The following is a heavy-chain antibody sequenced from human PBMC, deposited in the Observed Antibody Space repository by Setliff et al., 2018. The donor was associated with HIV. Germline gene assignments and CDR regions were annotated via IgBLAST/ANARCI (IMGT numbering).Heavy chain of an antibody. J-gene: IGHJ4*02. V-gene: IGHV3-33*08. CDR1: DDSVSTFY. CDR3: ATLARFAPDY. Sequence: LSLTCTVSDDSVSTFYWNWVRQSPAKGLEWVALIWIDGNRKEYADSVKGRFTISRDNSKNTVYLQMSTLRAEDTAIYSCATLARFAPDYWSQGTQVTVSS. CDR2: IWIDGNRK.